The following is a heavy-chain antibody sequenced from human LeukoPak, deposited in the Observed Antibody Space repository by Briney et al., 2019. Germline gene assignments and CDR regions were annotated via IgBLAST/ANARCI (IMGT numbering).Heavy chain of an antibody. D-gene: IGHD5-18*01. V-gene: IGHV4-59*02. CDR1: GGSVSDYY. Sequence: SETLSLTCTISGGSVSDYYWSWIRQSPGKGLEWIGYIYHTGSTSYDPSLKSRVTISADTSQNQFSLKLSSVTTAYTAVYYCSRGKGEGYTYGRYYFDYWGQGTLVTVSS. CDR3: SRGKGEGYTYGRYYFDY. CDR2: IYHTGST. J-gene: IGHJ4*02.